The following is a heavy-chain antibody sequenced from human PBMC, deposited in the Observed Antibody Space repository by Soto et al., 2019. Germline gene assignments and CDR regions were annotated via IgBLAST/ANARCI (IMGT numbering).Heavy chain of an antibody. J-gene: IGHJ5*02. D-gene: IGHD6-13*01. CDR1: GDSISSGGYY. CDR2: VYYSGST. Sequence: SETLSLTCTVSGDSISSGGYYWSWIRQHPGKGLEWIGYVYYSGSTYYNPSLKRRVTISVDTSKNQFSLKLSSVTAADPAVYYCARLAIASIAAAGHWFDPWGQGTLVTVSS. CDR3: ARLAIASIAAAGHWFDP. V-gene: IGHV4-39*01.